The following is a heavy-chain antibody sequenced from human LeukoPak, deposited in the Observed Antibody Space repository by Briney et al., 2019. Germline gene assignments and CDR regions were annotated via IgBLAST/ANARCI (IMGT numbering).Heavy chain of an antibody. CDR1: GGSFSGYY. CDR3: ARGPSPYSSSWYGAFDI. D-gene: IGHD6-13*01. J-gene: IGHJ3*02. CDR2: INHSGST. Sequence: SETLSLTCAVYGGSFSGYYWSWIRQPPGKGLEWIGEINHSGSTNYNPSLKSRATISVDTSKNQFSLKLSSVTAADTAVYYCARGPSPYSSSWYGAFDIWGQGTMVTVSS. V-gene: IGHV4-34*01.